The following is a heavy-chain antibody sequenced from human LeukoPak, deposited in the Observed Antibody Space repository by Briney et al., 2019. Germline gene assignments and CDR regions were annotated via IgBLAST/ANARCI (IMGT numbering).Heavy chain of an antibody. V-gene: IGHV3-23*01. CDR2: ITVSGGST. D-gene: IGHD1-1*01. CDR1: GFMFSHYA. Sequence: QPGGSLRLSCTASGFMFSHYAMSWVRQAPGKGLDWVSSITVSGGSTYYADSVKGRFTISRDNSKNTLYLQMNSLSAEDTAVYYCAKRRGYTWNDVENYWGQGTLVTVSS. J-gene: IGHJ4*02. CDR3: AKRRGYTWNDVENY.